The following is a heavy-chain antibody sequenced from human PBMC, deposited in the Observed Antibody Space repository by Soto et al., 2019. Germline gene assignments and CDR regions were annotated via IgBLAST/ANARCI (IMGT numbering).Heavy chain of an antibody. D-gene: IGHD4-17*01. Sequence: GGSLTLLCAASVFSFSDSVMAWVRQTRGKRLERVSKISRSGDDTEYSPSVKGRFSISRDNSKNTLYLEMKSLRDEDMAVYSSAQLDYGDLFDYRARGTLVTVSS. CDR1: VFSFSDSV. V-gene: IGHV3-23*01. CDR2: ISRSGDDT. CDR3: AQLDYGDLFDY. J-gene: IGHJ4*02.